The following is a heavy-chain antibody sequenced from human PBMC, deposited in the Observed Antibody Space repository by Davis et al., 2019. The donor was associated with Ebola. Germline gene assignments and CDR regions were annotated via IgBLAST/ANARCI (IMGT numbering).Heavy chain of an antibody. D-gene: IGHD3-3*01. CDR3: ARAVFHEVLDY. J-gene: IGHJ4*02. V-gene: IGHV3-23*01. CDR2: TSVNGKSS. CDR1: GFTYTNYA. Sequence: GESLKISCAASGFTYTNYAMSWVRQAPAKGLEWLAATSVNGKSSYYADSVKGRFTLSRDNSENTLYLQMNSLTADDTAVYYCARAVFHEVLDYWGQGTPVTVSS.